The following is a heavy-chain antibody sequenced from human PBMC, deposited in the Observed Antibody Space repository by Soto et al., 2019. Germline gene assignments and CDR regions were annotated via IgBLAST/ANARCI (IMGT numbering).Heavy chain of an antibody. V-gene: IGHV1-2*02. Sequence: ASEKVSCKASGYTFSDYYIHWVRQAPGQGLEWMGWINPNSGGTKYAPKFQGGVTMTRDTSITTAYMELSRLRSGDTAVYYCARETAVVNTEGVDFWGEGTLVTVCS. CDR2: INPNSGGT. D-gene: IGHD2-15*01. CDR1: GYTFSDYY. J-gene: IGHJ4*02. CDR3: ARETAVVNTEGVDF.